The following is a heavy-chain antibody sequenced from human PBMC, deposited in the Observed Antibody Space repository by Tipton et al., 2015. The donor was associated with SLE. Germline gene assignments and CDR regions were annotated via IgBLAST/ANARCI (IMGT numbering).Heavy chain of an antibody. Sequence: TLSLTCAVNGGSLSGHYWSWIRQSPGKGLEWIGEVNHSGSPNYNPSLKSRVTISLDTSKNQFSLRLTSVTAADTAVYYCATGSLNWGSYYHGMDVWGQGTTVTVSS. CDR1: GGSLSGHY. V-gene: IGHV4-34*01. CDR2: VNHSGSP. CDR3: ATGSLNWGSYYHGMDV. D-gene: IGHD3-16*01. J-gene: IGHJ6*02.